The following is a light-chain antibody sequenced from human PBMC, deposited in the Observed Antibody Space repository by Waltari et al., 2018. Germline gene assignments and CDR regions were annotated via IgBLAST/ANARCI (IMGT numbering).Light chain of an antibody. CDR3: SSYTTTSSWV. V-gene: IGLV2-14*01. J-gene: IGLJ3*02. CDR2: DVS. CDR1: SGDIGNYKF. Sequence: QSALTKPASVSGSPGQSITISCTGTSGDIGNYKFVSWYQQEPGRAPKLIVYDVSQRPSGVSNRFSGSKSGNTASLTISGLQAEDEADYYCSSYTTTSSWVFGGGTKLTVL.